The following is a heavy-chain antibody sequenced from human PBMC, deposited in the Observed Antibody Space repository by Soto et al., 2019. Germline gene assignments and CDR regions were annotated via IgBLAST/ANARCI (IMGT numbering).Heavy chain of an antibody. D-gene: IGHD3-22*01. Sequence: PGGSLRLSCAASGFTFSSYGMHWVRQAPGKGLEWVSYISSSSSTIFYTDSVKGRFTVSRDNAKNSLYLQMNSLRAEDTAVYYCARDQPYYDSSGRRGNWFDPWG. J-gene: IGHJ5*02. CDR1: GFTFSSYG. CDR3: ARDQPYYDSSGRRGNWFDP. V-gene: IGHV3-48*01. CDR2: ISSSSSTI.